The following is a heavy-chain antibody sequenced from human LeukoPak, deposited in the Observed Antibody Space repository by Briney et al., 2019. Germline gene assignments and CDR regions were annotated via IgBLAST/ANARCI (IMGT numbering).Heavy chain of an antibody. Sequence: GASVTVSFTSSGYTFTVYYMHWVRQAPGQGLGGMGWINPNSGGTNYAQKFQGRVTMTRDTSISTAYMELSRLRSDDTAVYYCARVARLRFWPYYYYYMDVWGKGTTVTVSS. V-gene: IGHV1-2*02. CDR1: GYTFTVYY. CDR2: INPNSGGT. CDR3: ARVARLRFWPYYYYYMDV. D-gene: IGHD3-3*01. J-gene: IGHJ6*03.